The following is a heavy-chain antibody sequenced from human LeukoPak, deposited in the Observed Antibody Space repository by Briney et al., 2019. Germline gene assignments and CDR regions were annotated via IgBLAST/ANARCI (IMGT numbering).Heavy chain of an antibody. CDR2: TSYDGSNK. CDR1: GFTFSSYS. CDR3: AKDMGYTFGHAFDY. Sequence: GGSLRLSCAASGFTFSSYSMHWVRQAPGKRLEWVALTSYDGSNKYYADSVKGRFTISRDNSKNTLYLQMNSLRTEDTAMYYCAKDMGYTFGHAFDYWGQGTLVTVSS. V-gene: IGHV3-30-3*01. D-gene: IGHD5-18*01. J-gene: IGHJ4*02.